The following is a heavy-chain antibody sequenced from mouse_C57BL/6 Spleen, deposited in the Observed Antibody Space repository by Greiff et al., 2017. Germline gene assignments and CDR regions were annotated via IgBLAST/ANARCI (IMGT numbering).Heavy chain of an antibody. CDR1: GYTFTSYW. J-gene: IGHJ3*01. CDR2: IHPNSGSS. V-gene: IGHV1-64*01. CDR3: ARETYGNSSFAY. D-gene: IGHD2-1*01. Sequence: QVQLQQPGAELVKPGASVKLSCKASGYTFTSYWMHWVKQRPGQGLEWIGMIHPNSGSSNYNEKFKSKATLPVDNSSSTAYMQLRSLTSEDSAVYCCARETYGNSSFAYWGQGTLVTVSA.